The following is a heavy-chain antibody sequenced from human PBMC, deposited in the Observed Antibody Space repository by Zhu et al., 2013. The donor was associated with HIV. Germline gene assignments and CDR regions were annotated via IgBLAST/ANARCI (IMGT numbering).Heavy chain of an antibody. V-gene: IGHV1-18*01. Sequence: QVQLVQSGAEVKKPGASVKVSCKASGYTFTSYGISWVRQAPGQGLEWMGWISAYNGNTNYAQKLQGRVTMTTDTSTSTAYMELRSLRSDDTAVYYCARDRRSVVVAAIGPLFSNWFDPWARDPGHRLL. CDR3: ARDRRSVVVAAIGPLFSNWFDP. J-gene: IGHJ5*02. CDR1: GYTFTSYG. CDR2: ISAYNGNT. D-gene: IGHD2-15*01.